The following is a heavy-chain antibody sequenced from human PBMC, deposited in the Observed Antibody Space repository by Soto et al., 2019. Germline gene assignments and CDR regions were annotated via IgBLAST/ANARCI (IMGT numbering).Heavy chain of an antibody. D-gene: IGHD3-10*01. J-gene: IGHJ4*02. CDR2: ISAYNGNT. CDR3: ARDLPYYYDSGSYEDY. V-gene: IGHV1-18*01. Sequence: QVQLVQSGAEVKKPGASVKVSCKASGYTFTSYTISWVRQAPGQGLEWMGWISAYNGNTNYAQKFQGRVTMTTDTSTTTAYMELRSLRSDDTAVYYCARDLPYYYDSGSYEDYWGQGTLVTVSS. CDR1: GYTFTSYT.